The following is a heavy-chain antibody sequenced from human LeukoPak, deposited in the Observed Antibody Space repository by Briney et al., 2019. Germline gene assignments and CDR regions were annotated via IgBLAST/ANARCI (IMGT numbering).Heavy chain of an antibody. J-gene: IGHJ6*03. CDR2: INPNSGGT. V-gene: IGHV1-2*02. Sequence: ASVKVSCKASGYTFTGCYMHWLRQAPGQGLEWMGWINPNSGGTNYAQKFQGRVTMTRDTSISTAYMELSSLRSEDTAVYYCARVGEKAAIPYYYYTDVWGKGTTVTVSS. D-gene: IGHD2-21*02. CDR3: ARVGEKAAIPYYYYTDV. CDR1: GYTFTGCY.